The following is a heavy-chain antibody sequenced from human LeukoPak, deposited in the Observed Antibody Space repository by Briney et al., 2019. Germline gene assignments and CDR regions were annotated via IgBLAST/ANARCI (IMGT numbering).Heavy chain of an antibody. J-gene: IGHJ4*02. CDR2: IIPIFGTA. D-gene: IGHD5-12*01. CDR3: AREGYCGYDSLLPRGY. CDR1: GGTFSSYA. Sequence: SVKVSCKASGGTFSSYAISWVRQAPGQGLEWMGGIIPIFGTANYAQKFQGRVTITTDESTSTAYMELSSLRSEDTAVYYCAREGYCGYDSLLPRGYWGQGTLVTVSS. V-gene: IGHV1-69*05.